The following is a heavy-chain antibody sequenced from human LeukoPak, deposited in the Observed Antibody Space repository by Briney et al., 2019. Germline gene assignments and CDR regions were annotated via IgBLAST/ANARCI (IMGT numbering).Heavy chain of an antibody. V-gene: IGHV3-48*03. CDR1: GFTFSSYE. CDR3: ARVPSDIVVVVAARGRSDFDY. J-gene: IGHJ4*02. Sequence: GGSLRLSCAASGFTFSSYEMNWVRQAPGKGLEWVSYISSSGSTIYYADSVKGRFTISRDNAKNSLYLQMNSLRAEDTAVYYSARVPSDIVVVVAARGRSDFDYWGQGTLVTVSS. CDR2: ISSSGSTI. D-gene: IGHD2-15*01.